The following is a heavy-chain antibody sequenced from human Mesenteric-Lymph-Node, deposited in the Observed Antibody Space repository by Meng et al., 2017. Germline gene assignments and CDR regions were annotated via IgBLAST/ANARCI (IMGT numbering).Heavy chain of an antibody. J-gene: IGHJ6*02. CDR2: IYRGGTT. CDR1: EFTVSDSY. CDR3: ARDLRYSSGFYGMDV. Sequence: GESLKISCAVSEFTVSDSYMNWVRQAPGKGLEWVSVIYRGGTTYYADSVKGRFTISRDNSKNTLYLQMNSLRGEDTAVYYCARDLRYSSGFYGMDVWGHGTTVTVSS. V-gene: IGHV3-66*02. D-gene: IGHD6-25*01.